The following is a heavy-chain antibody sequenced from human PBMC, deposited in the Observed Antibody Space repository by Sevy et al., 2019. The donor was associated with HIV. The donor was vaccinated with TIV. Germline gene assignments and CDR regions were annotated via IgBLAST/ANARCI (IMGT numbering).Heavy chain of an antibody. CDR3: ARGPNSGLYRDYYYYYGMDV. CDR1: GYTFTNYD. J-gene: IGHJ6*02. CDR2: MSPNSGKT. Sequence: ASVKVSCKASGYTFTNYDINWVRQATGQGLEWIGWMSPNSGKTGYAQKFQGRVTVTRNTSISTAYMELSSLGSEDTAVYYCARGPNSGLYRDYYYYYGMDVWGQGTAVTVSS. D-gene: IGHD1-26*01. V-gene: IGHV1-8*01.